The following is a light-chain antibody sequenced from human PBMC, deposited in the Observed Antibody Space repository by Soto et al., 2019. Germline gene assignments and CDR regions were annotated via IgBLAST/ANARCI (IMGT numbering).Light chain of an antibody. V-gene: IGKV3-20*01. J-gene: IGKJ1*01. CDR3: QQYGSSPT. Sequence: EIVLTQSPCTLSWSAGERATLSWRASQTVSSSYLAWYQQQPGQAPRLLIYGASNRATGIPDRFSGGGSGTDFTLTISRLEPEDSAVYYCQQYGSSPTFGQGTKVDIK. CDR1: QTVSSSY. CDR2: GAS.